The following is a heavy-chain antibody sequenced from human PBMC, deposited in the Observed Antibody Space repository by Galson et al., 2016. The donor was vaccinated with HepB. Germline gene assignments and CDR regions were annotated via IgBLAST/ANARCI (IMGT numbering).Heavy chain of an antibody. CDR3: ARVARRYYDSSAYLGQ. CDR1: GYTFTSYT. V-gene: IGHV1-3*01. D-gene: IGHD3-22*01. Sequence: SVKVSCKASGYTFTSYTMHWVRQAPGQRLEWMGWINAGNHNTKYSQKFQGRVTITRDTSASTAYMELSSLRSEDTAVYYCARVARRYYDSSAYLGQWGQGTLVTVSS. CDR2: INAGNHNT. J-gene: IGHJ4*02.